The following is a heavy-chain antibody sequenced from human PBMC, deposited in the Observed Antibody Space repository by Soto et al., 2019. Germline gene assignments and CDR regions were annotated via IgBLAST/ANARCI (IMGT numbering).Heavy chain of an antibody. Sequence: QVQLQESGPGLVKPSQTLSLTCTVSGGSISSGDYYWSWIRQPPGKGLEWIGYIYYSGSTYYNPSLKRRVTTSVDTSKNQISLKLSSVTAADTAVYYCARLVQLLQGRWFDPWGQGTLVTVPS. CDR3: ARLVQLLQGRWFDP. J-gene: IGHJ5*02. V-gene: IGHV4-30-4*01. CDR2: IYYSGST. D-gene: IGHD2-15*01. CDR1: GGSISSGDYY.